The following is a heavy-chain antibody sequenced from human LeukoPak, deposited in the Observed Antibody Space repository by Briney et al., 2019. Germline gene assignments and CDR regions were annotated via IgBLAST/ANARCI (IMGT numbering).Heavy chain of an antibody. D-gene: IGHD6-19*01. CDR3: ARRTVTNGWFRIDY. Sequence: SETLPLTCTVSGGSISTYYWSWIRQPPGKGLEWIGYIYYNGATDYNPSLKSRVTISVDTSKNEFSLKLSSVTAADTALYYCARRTVTNGWFRIDYWGQGSLVIVSS. V-gene: IGHV4-59*08. CDR2: IYYNGAT. CDR1: GGSISTYY. J-gene: IGHJ4*02.